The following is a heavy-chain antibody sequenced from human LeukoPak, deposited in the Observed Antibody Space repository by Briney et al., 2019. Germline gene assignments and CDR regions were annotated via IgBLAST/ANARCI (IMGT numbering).Heavy chain of an antibody. CDR1: RYTFTSYY. V-gene: IGHV1-46*01. CDR2: INPSGGST. D-gene: IGHD3-9*01. J-gene: IGHJ6*04. Sequence: SSVTVSCKASRYTFTSYYMHWVRQAAGQGLEGMGIINPSGGSTSYEQKFQGRVTMTRDTSTSTVYMELSSLRSEDTAVYYCARVLSYYDMLPRYYYYYGMDVWGKGTTVTVSS. CDR3: ARVLSYYDMLPRYYYYYGMDV.